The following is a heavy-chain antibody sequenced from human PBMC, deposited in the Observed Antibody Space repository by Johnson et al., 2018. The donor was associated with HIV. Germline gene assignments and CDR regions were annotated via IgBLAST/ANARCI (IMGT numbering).Heavy chain of an antibody. D-gene: IGHD1/OR15-1a*01. CDR2: ISSSGSTI. CDR1: GFTFSDYY. Sequence: VHLVESGGGLVQPGGSLRLSCVASGFTFSDYYMNWIRQAPGKGLEWISYISSSGSTIKYADSVKGRFTISRDNAKNSLYLQMNSLRAEDTALYYCARGGLGFQNIHDPLDIWGQGTMVTVSS. CDR3: ARGGLGFQNIHDPLDI. J-gene: IGHJ3*02. V-gene: IGHV3-11*01.